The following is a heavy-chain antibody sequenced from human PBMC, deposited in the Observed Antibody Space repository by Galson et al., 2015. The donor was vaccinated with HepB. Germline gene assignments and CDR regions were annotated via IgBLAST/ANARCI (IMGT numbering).Heavy chain of an antibody. CDR1: GFTFSNAW. J-gene: IGHJ4*02. CDR2: IKSKTDGGTT. CDR3: TTEAAYDSSGYSVYYFDY. V-gene: IGHV3-15*01. D-gene: IGHD3-22*01. Sequence: SLRLSCAASGFTFSNAWMSWVRQAPGKGLEWVGRIKSKTDGGTTDYAAPVKGRFTISRDDSKNTLYLQMNSLKTEDTAVYYCTTEAAYDSSGYSVYYFDYWGQGTLVTVSS.